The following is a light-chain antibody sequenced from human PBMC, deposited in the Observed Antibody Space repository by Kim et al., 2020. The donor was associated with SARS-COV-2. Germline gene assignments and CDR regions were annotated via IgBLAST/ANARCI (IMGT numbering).Light chain of an antibody. CDR1: SSDVGSYNL. Sequence: QSALTQSASVSGSLGQSITISCTGTSSDVGSYNLVSWYQQYPGKAPKLMIYEVTKRPSGVSNRFSGSKSGSTASLTISGLQAVDEADYYCCSYTGSRTVIFGGGTKLTVL. J-gene: IGLJ2*01. CDR3: CSYTGSRTVI. CDR2: EVT. V-gene: IGLV2-23*02.